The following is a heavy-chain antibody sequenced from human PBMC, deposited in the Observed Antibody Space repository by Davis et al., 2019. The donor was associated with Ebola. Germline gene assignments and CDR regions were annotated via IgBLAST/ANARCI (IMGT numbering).Heavy chain of an antibody. CDR3: ARGRNTMIVVVTSRYYYGMDV. Sequence: MPSETLSLTCAVSGGSISSNDWWSWVRQPPGKGLEWIGEIYHGGSTNYNPSLKSRVTISVDTSKNQFSLKLSSVTAADTAVYYCARGRNTMIVVVTSRYYYGMDVWGKGTTVTVSS. CDR1: GGSISSNDW. V-gene: IGHV4-4*02. D-gene: IGHD3-22*01. CDR2: IYHGGST. J-gene: IGHJ6*04.